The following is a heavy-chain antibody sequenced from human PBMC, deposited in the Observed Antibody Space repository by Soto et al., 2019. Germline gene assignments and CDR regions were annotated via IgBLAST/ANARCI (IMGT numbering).Heavy chain of an antibody. CDR3: AKLSSSWYAGFFVL. CDR1: GFTFSRHA. J-gene: IGHJ4*02. CDR2: LSDSGGSI. Sequence: EVQLLESGGGLVQPGGSLRLSCTASGFTFSRHAMTWVRQAPGKGLEWVSGLSDSGGSIYYADSVKGRFTISRDNSMNTLYLQMNSLRAEDTAIYYCAKLSSSWYAGFFVLWGQGTLVTVSS. V-gene: IGHV3-23*01. D-gene: IGHD6-13*01.